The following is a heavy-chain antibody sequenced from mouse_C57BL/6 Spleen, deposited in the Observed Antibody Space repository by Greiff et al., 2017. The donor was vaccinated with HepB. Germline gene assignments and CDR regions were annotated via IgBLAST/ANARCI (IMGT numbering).Heavy chain of an antibody. Sequence: QVHVKQSGAELARPGASVKMSCKASGYTFTSYTMHWVKQRPGQGLEWIGYINPSSGYTKYNQKFKDKATLTADKSSSTAYMQLSSLTSEDSAVYYCARSGTGYYAMDYWGQGTSVTVSS. CDR3: ARSGTGYYAMDY. CDR2: INPSSGYT. D-gene: IGHD3-3*01. CDR1: GYTFTSYT. J-gene: IGHJ4*01. V-gene: IGHV1-4*01.